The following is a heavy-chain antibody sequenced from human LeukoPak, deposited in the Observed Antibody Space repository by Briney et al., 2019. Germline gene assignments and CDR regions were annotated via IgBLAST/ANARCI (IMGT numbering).Heavy chain of an antibody. CDR1: GFTFSSYW. CDR3: ARGHYGRSSTSNDY. D-gene: IGHD2-2*01. Sequence: GGSLRLSCAASGFTFSSYWMHWVRQAPGKGLVWVSRINSDGSSTSYADSVKGRFTISRDHAKNTLYLQMNSLRAEDTAVYYCARGHYGRSSTSNDYWGQGTLVTVSS. CDR2: INSDGSST. J-gene: IGHJ4*02. V-gene: IGHV3-74*01.